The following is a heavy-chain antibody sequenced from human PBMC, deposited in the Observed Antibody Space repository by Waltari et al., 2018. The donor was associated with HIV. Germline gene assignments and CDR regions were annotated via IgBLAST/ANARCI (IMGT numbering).Heavy chain of an antibody. CDR2: IIPIFGTA. V-gene: IGHV1-69*06. Sequence: QVQLVQSGAEVKKPGSSVRVSCKASGGTFRGYAISWVRQAPGQGLEWMGGIIPIFGTANYAQKFQGRVTITADISTSTAYMELSSLRSEDSAMYYCARDRGPLLFYFDYWGQGTLVTVSS. J-gene: IGHJ4*02. CDR3: ARDRGPLLFYFDY. D-gene: IGHD2-8*02. CDR1: GGTFRGYA.